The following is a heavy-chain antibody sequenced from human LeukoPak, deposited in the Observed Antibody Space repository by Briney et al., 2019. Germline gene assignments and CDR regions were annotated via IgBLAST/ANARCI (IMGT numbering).Heavy chain of an antibody. Sequence: ASVKVSCKASGYTFTSYAMNWVRQAPGKGLEWVSGISGSGGSTYYADSVKGRFTISRDNSKKTVSLQMNSLRAEDTAVYYCATGTRVYYDTSGYYYEGAWGQGTTVTVSS. D-gene: IGHD3-22*01. V-gene: IGHV3-23*01. CDR1: GYTFTSYA. J-gene: IGHJ6*02. CDR2: ISGSGGST. CDR3: ATGTRVYYDTSGYYYEGA.